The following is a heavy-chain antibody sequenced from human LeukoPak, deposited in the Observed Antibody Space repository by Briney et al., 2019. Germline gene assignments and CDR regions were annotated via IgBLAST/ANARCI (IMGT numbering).Heavy chain of an antibody. CDR3: ARDGDTVLTRGYYYYMDV. CDR2: ISSSSNYI. V-gene: IGHV3-21*01. D-gene: IGHD4-23*01. Sequence: PGGSLRLSCAASGFTFSTYSMNWVRQAPGKGLEWVSSISSSSNYIYYADSVKGRFTISRDNAKKSLYLQMNSLRAEDTAVYYCARDGDTVLTRGYYYYMDVWGKGTTVTVSS. J-gene: IGHJ6*03. CDR1: GFTFSTYS.